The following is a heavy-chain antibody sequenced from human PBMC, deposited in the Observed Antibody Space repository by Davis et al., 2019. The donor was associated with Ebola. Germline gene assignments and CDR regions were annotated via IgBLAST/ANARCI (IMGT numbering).Heavy chain of an antibody. CDR1: GYTFTSYG. D-gene: IGHD2-2*02. J-gene: IGHJ3*02. CDR2: ISAYNGNT. CDR3: ARDKRYCSSTSCYMAAFDI. V-gene: IGHV1-18*01. Sequence: ASVKVFCKASGYTFTSYGISWVRQAPGQGLEWMGWISAYNGNTNYAQKLQGRVTMTTDTSTSTAYMELRSLRSDDTAVYYCARDKRYCSSTSCYMAAFDIWGQGTMVTVSS.